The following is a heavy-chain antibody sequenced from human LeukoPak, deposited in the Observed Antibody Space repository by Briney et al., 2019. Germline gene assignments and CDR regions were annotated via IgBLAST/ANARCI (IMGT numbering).Heavy chain of an antibody. J-gene: IGHJ4*02. V-gene: IGHV3-20*04. CDR1: GFTFSSYW. CDR2: INWNGGST. D-gene: IGHD1-26*01. CDR3: ARDWGGSYGYFDY. Sequence: GGSLRLSCAASGFTFSSYWMTWVRQAPGKGLEWVSGINWNGGSTGYADSVKGRFTISRDNAKNSLYLQMNSLRAEDTALYYCARDWGGSYGYFDYWGQGTLVTVSS.